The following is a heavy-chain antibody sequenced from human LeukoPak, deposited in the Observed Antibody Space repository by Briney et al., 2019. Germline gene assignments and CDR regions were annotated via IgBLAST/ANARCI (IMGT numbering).Heavy chain of an antibody. Sequence: PGGSLRLSCAASGFTFSSYGMHWVRQAPGKGLEWVSAISGSGGSTYYADSVRGRFTISRDNSKNTLYLQMNSLRAEDTAVYYCAKDLAHVDSYYFDYWGQGTLVTVSS. CDR2: ISGSGGST. CDR1: GFTFSSYG. D-gene: IGHD5-12*01. CDR3: AKDLAHVDSYYFDY. V-gene: IGHV3-23*01. J-gene: IGHJ4*02.